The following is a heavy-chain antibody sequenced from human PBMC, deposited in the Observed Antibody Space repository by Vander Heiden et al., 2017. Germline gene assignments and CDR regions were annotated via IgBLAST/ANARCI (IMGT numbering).Heavy chain of an antibody. D-gene: IGHD6-25*01. J-gene: IGHJ4*02. CDR3: ARGQGSAVF. CDR1: GYTFTTFD. Sequence: QVQLVQSGAEVKKPGASVKVSCKASGYTFTTFDINWVRQATGQGLEWMGWMNPNSGNTGYAQKFQGRVTMTSDTSISTAYMELSSLRYDDTAVYYCARGQGSAVFWGQGTLVTVSS. V-gene: IGHV1-8*01. CDR2: MNPNSGNT.